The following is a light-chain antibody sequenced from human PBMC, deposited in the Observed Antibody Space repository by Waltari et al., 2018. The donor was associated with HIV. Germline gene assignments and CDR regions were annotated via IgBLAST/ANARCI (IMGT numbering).Light chain of an antibody. CDR1: SSDVGGYNY. CDR3: SSYTSSSTLDV. J-gene: IGLJ1*01. Sequence: QSALTQPASVSGSPGQSFTISCTGTSSDVGGYNYVSWYQQHPGKAPKLLISEVSNRPSGVTNLFSGSTSGDTASLTISGLQVEDEADYYCSSYTSSSTLDVFGTRTKVTVL. CDR2: EVS. V-gene: IGLV2-14*01.